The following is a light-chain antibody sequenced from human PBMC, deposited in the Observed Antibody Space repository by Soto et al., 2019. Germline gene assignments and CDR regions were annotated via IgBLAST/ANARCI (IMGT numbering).Light chain of an antibody. Sequence: QSVLTQPRSVSGSPGQSVTISCTGTSSDVGAYNCVSWYQQHPGKAPKLIIYAVNERPSGVPYRFSGSKSDTTASLTISGLQAEDEADYYCCSCAGSYTLLFGGGTKLTVL. CDR2: AVN. CDR1: SSDVGAYNC. CDR3: CSCAGSYTLL. V-gene: IGLV2-11*01. J-gene: IGLJ3*02.